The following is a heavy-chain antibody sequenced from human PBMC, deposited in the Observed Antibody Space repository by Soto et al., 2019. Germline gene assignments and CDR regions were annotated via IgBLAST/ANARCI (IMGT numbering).Heavy chain of an antibody. V-gene: IGHV3-21*01. CDR3: ARINWNTDAYFEY. Sequence: PGGSLRLSCAASGFTFSSYSMNWVRQAPGKGLEWVSSISSSSSYIYYADSVKGRFTISRDNAKNSLYLQMNRLRAEDTAVYYCARINWNTDAYFEYWGQGTLVTVSS. CDR2: ISSSSSYI. CDR1: GFTFSSYS. J-gene: IGHJ4*02. D-gene: IGHD1-1*01.